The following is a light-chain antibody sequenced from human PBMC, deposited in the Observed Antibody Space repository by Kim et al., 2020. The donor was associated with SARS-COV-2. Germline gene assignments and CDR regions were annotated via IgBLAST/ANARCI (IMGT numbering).Light chain of an antibody. Sequence: QSALTQSRSVSGSPGQSVTISCTGTSSDVGGYNYVSWYQQHPGKAPKLMIYDVSKRPSGVPDRFSGSKSGNTASLTISGLQAEDEADYYCCSYAGSYTKLFGGGTKLTVL. V-gene: IGLV2-11*01. CDR1: SSDVGGYNY. CDR3: CSYAGSYTKL. CDR2: DVS. J-gene: IGLJ2*01.